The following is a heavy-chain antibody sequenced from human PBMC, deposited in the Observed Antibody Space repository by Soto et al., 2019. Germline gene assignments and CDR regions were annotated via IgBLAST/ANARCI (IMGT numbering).Heavy chain of an antibody. CDR1: GFTFSSYG. J-gene: IGHJ1*01. Sequence: QVRLVESGGGVVQPGRSLRLSCAASGFTFSSYGMHWVRQAPGKGLEWVAVIWYDGSNKYYADSVKGRFTISRDNSKNTLYLQMNSLRAEDTAVYYCAREWGAYCGGDCYSQYFQHWGQGTLVTVSS. CDR3: AREWGAYCGGDCYSQYFQH. D-gene: IGHD2-21*02. V-gene: IGHV3-33*01. CDR2: IWYDGSNK.